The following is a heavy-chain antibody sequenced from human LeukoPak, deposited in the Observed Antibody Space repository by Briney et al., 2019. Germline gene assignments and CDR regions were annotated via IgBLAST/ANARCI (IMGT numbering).Heavy chain of an antibody. V-gene: IGHV3-7*03. J-gene: IGHJ4*02. CDR1: GFTFNNYW. CDR2: INQDGAET. D-gene: IGHD2-21*02. Sequence: GGSLRLSCAASGFTFNNYWMGWVRLAPGKGLEWVANINQDGAETYYIDSVKGRFTVSRDNAKNSLYLQMNSLRAEDTAIYFCAKGDFYDTTDLDYWGQGTLVTVSS. CDR3: AKGDFYDTTDLDY.